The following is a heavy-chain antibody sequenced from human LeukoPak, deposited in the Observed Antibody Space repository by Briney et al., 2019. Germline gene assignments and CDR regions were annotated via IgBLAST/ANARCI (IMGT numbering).Heavy chain of an antibody. Sequence: ASVKVSCKASGYTFTNYGVSWVRQAPGQGLEWMGWISVYNGNTNYAQKLQGRVTMTTDTSTTTAYMELRSLRSDDTAVYYCVREDYSGVRGDFWGQGTLVIVSS. D-gene: IGHD3-10*01. V-gene: IGHV1-18*04. CDR1: GYTFTNYG. CDR3: VREDYSGVRGDF. J-gene: IGHJ4*02. CDR2: ISVYNGNT.